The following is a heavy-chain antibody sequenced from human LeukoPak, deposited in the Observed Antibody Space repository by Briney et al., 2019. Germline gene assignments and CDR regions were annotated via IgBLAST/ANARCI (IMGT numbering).Heavy chain of an antibody. CDR2: IYPGDSET. D-gene: IGHD3-22*01. Sequence: GESLKISCKGSGYSFTSHWIGWVRQMPGKGLEWMGTIYPGDSETRYSPSFQGQVTISADKSISTAYLQWSSLKASDTAMYYCARRYYYDSSGYYLAHDAFDIWGQGTMVTVSS. J-gene: IGHJ3*02. CDR3: ARRYYYDSSGYYLAHDAFDI. V-gene: IGHV5-51*01. CDR1: GYSFTSHW.